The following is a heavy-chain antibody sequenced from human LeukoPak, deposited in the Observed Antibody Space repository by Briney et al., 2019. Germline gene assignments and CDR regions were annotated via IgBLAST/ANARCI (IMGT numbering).Heavy chain of an antibody. Sequence: GGSLRLSCAASGFTFDDYGMSWVRQAPGKGLEWVSGIHWNGGSTGYADSVKGRFTISRDNAKNSLYLQMNSLRAEDTALYYCAREMGVLRYFDWFSDAFDIWGQGTMVTVSS. CDR2: IHWNGGST. D-gene: IGHD3-9*01. CDR3: AREMGVLRYFDWFSDAFDI. V-gene: IGHV3-20*04. CDR1: GFTFDDYG. J-gene: IGHJ3*02.